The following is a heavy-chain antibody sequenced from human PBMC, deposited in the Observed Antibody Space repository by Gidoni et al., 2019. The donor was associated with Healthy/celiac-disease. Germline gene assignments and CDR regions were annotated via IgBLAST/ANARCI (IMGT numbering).Heavy chain of an antibody. J-gene: IGHJ4*02. Sequence: QVQLVASGGGVVQPGRSLRLSCAASGFTFSSYAMHWVRQAPGKGLEWVAVIAYDGSNKYYADSVKGRFTISRDNSKNTLYLQMNSLRAEDTAVYYCARDPFHYYDSSTPDYWGQGTLVTVSS. V-gene: IGHV3-30-3*01. CDR3: ARDPFHYYDSSTPDY. CDR2: IAYDGSNK. CDR1: GFTFSSYA. D-gene: IGHD3-22*01.